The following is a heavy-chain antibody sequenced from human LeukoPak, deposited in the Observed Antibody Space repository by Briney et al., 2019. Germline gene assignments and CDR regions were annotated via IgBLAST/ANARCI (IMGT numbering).Heavy chain of an antibody. D-gene: IGHD2-15*01. Sequence: ASVKVSCKVSGYTLTELSMHWVRQAPGKGLEWMGWINPNSGGTNYAQKFQGWVTMTRDTSISTAYMELSRLRSDDTAVYYCARVRGVGKYYFDYWGQGTLVTVSS. V-gene: IGHV1-2*04. CDR1: GYTLTELS. J-gene: IGHJ4*02. CDR3: ARVRGVGKYYFDY. CDR2: INPNSGGT.